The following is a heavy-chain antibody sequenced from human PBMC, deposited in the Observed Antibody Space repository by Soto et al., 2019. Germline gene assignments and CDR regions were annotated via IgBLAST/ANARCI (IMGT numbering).Heavy chain of an antibody. CDR3: AKGGYSGSGMNFYYGMDV. Sequence: GGSLRLSCAASGFTFTNYATNWVRQAPGKGLEWVAGISGSGSGTSYADSVRGRFTISRDNSKNTLYLQMNSLRAEDTAVYYWAKGGYSGSGMNFYYGMDVWGQGTAVTVSS. V-gene: IGHV3-23*01. D-gene: IGHD3-10*01. CDR2: ISGSGSGT. J-gene: IGHJ6*02. CDR1: GFTFTNYA.